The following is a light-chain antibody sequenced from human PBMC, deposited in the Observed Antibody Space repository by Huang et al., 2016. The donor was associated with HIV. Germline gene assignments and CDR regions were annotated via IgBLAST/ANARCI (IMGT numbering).Light chain of an antibody. CDR3: QQRKYWPPIT. Sequence: ETVLTQSPATLSLSPGERATLSCRASQSVNSYLAWYQQKPGQTPRLLIYDASNRATGSTARFSGSGSGTDFTLTISSLEPEDFAVYYCQQRKYWPPITFGQGTRLEIK. CDR2: DAS. V-gene: IGKV3-11*01. CDR1: QSVNSY. J-gene: IGKJ5*01.